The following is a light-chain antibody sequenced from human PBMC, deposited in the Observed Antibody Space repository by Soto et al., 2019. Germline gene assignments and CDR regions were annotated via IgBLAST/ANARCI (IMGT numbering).Light chain of an antibody. CDR3: SSYTSRITRV. CDR1: SSDGGGYDY. V-gene: IGLV2-14*01. Sequence: QSVRTQPPTVSWSPGQSITISCTGTSSDGGGYDYVSWYQQHPGKAPKLMIYEVSNRPSGVSNRFSGSKSGNTASLTISGLQAEDEADYYCSSYTSRITRVFGTGTKVTVL. CDR2: EVS. J-gene: IGLJ1*01.